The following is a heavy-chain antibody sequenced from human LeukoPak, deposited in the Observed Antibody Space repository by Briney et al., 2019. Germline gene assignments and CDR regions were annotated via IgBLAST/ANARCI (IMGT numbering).Heavy chain of an antibody. CDR2: ISAYNGNT. D-gene: IGHD4-17*01. J-gene: IGHJ4*02. CDR3: ARGNDYGDYAGRGGFDY. Sequence: ASVKVSCKASGYTFTSYGIIWVRQAPGQGLEWMGWISAYNGNTNYAQKLQGRVTMTTDTSTSTAYMELRSLRSDDTAVYYCARGNDYGDYAGRGGFDYWGQGTLVTVSS. CDR1: GYTFTSYG. V-gene: IGHV1-18*01.